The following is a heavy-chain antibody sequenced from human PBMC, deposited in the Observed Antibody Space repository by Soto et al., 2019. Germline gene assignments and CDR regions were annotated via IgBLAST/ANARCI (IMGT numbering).Heavy chain of an antibody. CDR2: IDPSDSQT. CDR1: GYNFNTYW. CDR3: ARQIYDSDTGPNFQYYFDS. J-gene: IGHJ4*02. D-gene: IGHD3-22*01. Sequence: PGESLKISCTGSGYNFNTYWITWVRQKPGKGLEWMGRIDPSDSQTYYSPSFRGHVTISATKSITTVFLQWSSLRASDTAMYYCARQIYDSDTGPNFQYYFDSWGQGTPVTVSS. V-gene: IGHV5-10-1*01.